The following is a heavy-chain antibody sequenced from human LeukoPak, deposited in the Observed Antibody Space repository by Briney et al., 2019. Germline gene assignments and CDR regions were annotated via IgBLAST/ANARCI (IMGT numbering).Heavy chain of an antibody. D-gene: IGHD2-8*01. CDR3: ARKYCTNGVCYPTRYFDY. CDR2: INHSGST. V-gene: IGHV4-34*01. Sequence: NPSETLSLTCAVYGGSFSGYYWSWIRQPPGKGLEWIGEINHSGSTNYNLSLKSRVTISVDTSKNQFSLKLSSVTAADTAVYYCARKYCTNGVCYPTRYFDYWGQGTLVTVSS. J-gene: IGHJ4*02. CDR1: GGSFSGYY.